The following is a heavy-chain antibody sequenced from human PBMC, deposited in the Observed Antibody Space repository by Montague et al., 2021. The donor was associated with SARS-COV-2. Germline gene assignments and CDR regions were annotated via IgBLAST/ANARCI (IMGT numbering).Heavy chain of an antibody. CDR3: ARDDIVLQGVTKGMDV. V-gene: IGHV4-39*07. CDR1: GRSTNTRNYC. Sequence: SETLSLTCTIPGRSTNTRNYCAGFCRQPPGQGLEWIGNMYYSGSTYYNPSLKSRVTISIDTSKNQFSLKLSSVTAADTAVYYCARDDIVLQGVTKGMDVWGQGTTVTVSS. D-gene: IGHD3-10*01. J-gene: IGHJ6*02. CDR2: MYYSGST.